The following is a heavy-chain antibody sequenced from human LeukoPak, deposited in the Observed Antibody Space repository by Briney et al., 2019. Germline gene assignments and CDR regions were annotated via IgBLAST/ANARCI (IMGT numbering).Heavy chain of an antibody. CDR3: ARAHSSGWYVRWFDP. CDR1: GYSFTSYW. Sequence: GESLKISCKGSGYSFTSYWIAWVRQMPGKGLKWMGIIYPGDSDTRYSPSFQGQVTISADKSISTAYLQWSSLKASDTAMYYCARAHSSGWYVRWFDPWGQGTLVTVSS. D-gene: IGHD6-19*01. V-gene: IGHV5-51*01. CDR2: IYPGDSDT. J-gene: IGHJ5*02.